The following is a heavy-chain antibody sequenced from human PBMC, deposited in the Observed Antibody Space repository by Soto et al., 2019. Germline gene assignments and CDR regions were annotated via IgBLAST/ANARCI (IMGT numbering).Heavy chain of an antibody. D-gene: IGHD4-17*01. CDR3: ARNVGGYGTFAY. CDR1: GGSISSGGYY. V-gene: IGHV4-31*03. J-gene: IGHJ4*02. Sequence: QVQLQESGPGLVKPSQTLSLTCTVSGGSISSGGYYWSWIRQHPGKGLEWIGYIYYSGSTYYNPSLTSRVTIAVDTSKNHSSLKMSSVTAADPAVYYCARNVGGYGTFAYWGEGTLGSVSS. CDR2: IYYSGST.